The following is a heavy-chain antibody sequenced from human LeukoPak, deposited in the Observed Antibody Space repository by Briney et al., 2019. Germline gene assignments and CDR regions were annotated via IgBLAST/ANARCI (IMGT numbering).Heavy chain of an antibody. D-gene: IGHD3-22*01. J-gene: IGHJ4*02. V-gene: IGHV4-31*11. CDR2: IYYSGST. CDR3: ARARSSSGYLFDY. Sequence: SETLSLTCAVYGGSFSGYYWSWIRQHPEKGLEWIGYIYYSGSTYYNPSLKSRVTISVDTSKNQFSLKLSSVTAADTAVYYCARARSSSGYLFDYWGQGTLVTVSS. CDR1: GGSFSGYY.